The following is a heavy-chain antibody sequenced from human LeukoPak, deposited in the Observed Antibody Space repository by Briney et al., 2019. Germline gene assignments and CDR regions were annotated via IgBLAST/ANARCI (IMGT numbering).Heavy chain of an antibody. CDR2: ISAYNGNT. V-gene: IGHV1-18*01. J-gene: IGHJ6*02. CDR3: ARSAAGQWLASNYYGMDV. CDR1: GYTFTSYG. D-gene: IGHD6-19*01. Sequence: ASVKVSCKASGYTFTSYGISWVRQAPGQGLEWMGWISAYNGNTNYAQKLQGRVTMTTDTSTSTAYMELRSLRSDDTAVYYCARSAAGQWLASNYYGMDVWGQGTLVTVSS.